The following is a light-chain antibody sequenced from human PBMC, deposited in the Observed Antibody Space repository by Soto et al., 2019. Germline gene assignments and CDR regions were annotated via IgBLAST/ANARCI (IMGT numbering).Light chain of an antibody. CDR1: QSISSW. CDR3: KQKNSYARP. V-gene: IGKV1-5*03. Sequence: DIQMTQSPSTLSASVGDRVTITCRASQSISSWLAWYQQKPGKAPKLLIYKASSLESGVPSRFSGSGSGTKSTLTISSLQPDDFATYYHKQKNSYARPFGKGTRVKNK. CDR2: KAS. J-gene: IGKJ1*01.